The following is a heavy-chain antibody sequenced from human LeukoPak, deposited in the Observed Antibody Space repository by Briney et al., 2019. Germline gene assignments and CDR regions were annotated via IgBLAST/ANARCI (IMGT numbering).Heavy chain of an antibody. Sequence: QPGGSLRLSCAASGFIVSSNYMSWVRQAPGKGLEWVSVIYSGGSTYYADSVKGRFTISRDNSKNTVYLQMNSLRAEDTAVYYCARYYYDSSGYPYYFDYWGQGTLVTVSS. CDR3: ARYYYDSSGYPYYFDY. CDR1: GFIVSSNY. V-gene: IGHV3-53*01. J-gene: IGHJ4*02. CDR2: IYSGGST. D-gene: IGHD3-22*01.